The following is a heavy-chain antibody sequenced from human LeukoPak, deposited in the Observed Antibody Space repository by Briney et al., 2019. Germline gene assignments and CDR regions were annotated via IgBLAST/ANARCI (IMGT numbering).Heavy chain of an antibody. D-gene: IGHD3-16*01. CDR3: ARHATVAMLRTNWFDP. CDR2: IYHSGST. CDR1: GYSISSGYY. V-gene: IGHV4-38-2*02. J-gene: IGHJ5*02. Sequence: SETLSLTCTGSGYSISSGYYWGWIRQPPGKGLEWIGSIYHSGSTYYNPSLKSRVTISVDTSKNQFSLKLSSVTAADTAVYYCARHATVAMLRTNWFDPWGQGTLVTVSS.